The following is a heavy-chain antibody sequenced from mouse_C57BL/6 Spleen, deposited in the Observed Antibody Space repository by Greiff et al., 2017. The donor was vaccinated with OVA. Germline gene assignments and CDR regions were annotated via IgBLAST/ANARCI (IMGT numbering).Heavy chain of an antibody. D-gene: IGHD3-3*01. CDR3: ARGTDPYAMDY. V-gene: IGHV1-82*01. J-gene: IGHJ4*01. CDR1: GYAFSSSW. Sequence: VKLQESGPELVKPGASVKISCKASGYAFSSSWMNWVKQRPGKGLEWIGRIYPGDGDTNYNGKFKGKATLTADKSSSTAYMQLSSLTSEDSAVYFCARGTDPYAMDYWGQGTSVTVSS. CDR2: IYPGDGDT.